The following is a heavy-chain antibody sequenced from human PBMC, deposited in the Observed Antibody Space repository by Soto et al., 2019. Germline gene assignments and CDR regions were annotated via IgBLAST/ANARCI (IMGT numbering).Heavy chain of an antibody. D-gene: IGHD6-13*01. CDR2: IIPVFGTG. CDR3: ARETPSAAAAYYYYGLDV. Sequence: QVQLVQSGAEVKKAGSSVNVSCKVSGGTFSSYFINWVRQAPGQGLEWVGGIIPVFGTGSYAEKFQGRVTITADESTSTAYVELSRLRADDTAVYYCARETPSAAAAYYYYGLDVWGQGTTVTAPS. J-gene: IGHJ6*02. CDR1: GGTFSSYF. V-gene: IGHV1-69*01.